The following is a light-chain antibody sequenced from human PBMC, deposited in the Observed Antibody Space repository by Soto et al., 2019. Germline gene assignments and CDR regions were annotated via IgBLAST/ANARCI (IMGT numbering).Light chain of an antibody. CDR3: QSYDSSLSDLL. J-gene: IGLJ2*01. Sequence: QAVVTQPPSVSGAPGQRVSISCTGSSSNIGAGYDVHWYQQLPGTAPKLLIYDNTNRPSGVPDRFSGSKSGTSASLAITGLQAEDEADYYCQSYDSSLSDLLFGGGTKLTVL. CDR1: SSNIGAGYD. V-gene: IGLV1-40*01. CDR2: DNT.